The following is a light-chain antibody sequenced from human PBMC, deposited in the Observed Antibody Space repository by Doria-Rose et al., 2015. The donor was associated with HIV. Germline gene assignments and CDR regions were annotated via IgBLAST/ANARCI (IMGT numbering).Light chain of an antibody. Sequence: MTQSPSSLSASIGDRVTITCRASQTVSTYLNWFQQEPGKAPKLLIYAASRLQSGVPSRFSGSGSGTDFTLTISGLQPGDFATYYCQQTHSSPPWTFGQGTKVEMK. CDR2: AAS. CDR1: QTVSTY. CDR3: QQTHSSPPWT. V-gene: IGKV1-39*01. J-gene: IGKJ1*01.